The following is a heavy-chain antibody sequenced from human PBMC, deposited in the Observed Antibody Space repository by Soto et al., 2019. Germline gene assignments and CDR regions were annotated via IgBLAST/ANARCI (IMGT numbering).Heavy chain of an antibody. J-gene: IGHJ4*02. CDR2: IDYNAKV. CDR1: GDSTSGSPYH. CDR3: AINPPIEVAGPDY. Sequence: PSETMSLTCTVAGDSTSGSPYHWGWILQPPGKGLEWIGSIDYNAKVYYTPSLSGRATLFVDTSKNRFSLSLNSVTAADTAVYYCAINPPIEVAGPDYWGQGTLVTVSS. V-gene: IGHV4-39*02. D-gene: IGHD6-19*01.